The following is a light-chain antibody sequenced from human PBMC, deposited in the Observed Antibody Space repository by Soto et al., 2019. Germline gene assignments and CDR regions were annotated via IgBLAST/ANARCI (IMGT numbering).Light chain of an antibody. CDR3: QQYESYSVP. J-gene: IGKJ5*01. CDR2: KAS. V-gene: IGKV1-5*03. Sequence: DIQMTQSPSTLSASVGDRVTITCRASQSISSWLAWYQQKPGKAPNLLIYKASSLESGVPSRFSGSGSGTEFPLTISSLQPDDFATYYCQQYESYSVPFGQGTRLEIK. CDR1: QSISSW.